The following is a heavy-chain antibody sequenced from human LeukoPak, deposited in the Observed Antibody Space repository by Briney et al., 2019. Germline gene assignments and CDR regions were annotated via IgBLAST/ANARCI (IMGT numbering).Heavy chain of an antibody. CDR2: IIPIFGTA. D-gene: IGHD3-10*01. Sequence: ASVKVSCKASGGTFSSHAISWVRQAPGQGLEWMGGIIPIFGTANYAQKFQGRVTITADKSTSTAYMELSSLRSEDTAVYYCASRVGSGSYPTNDYWGQGTLVTVSS. V-gene: IGHV1-69*06. CDR3: ASRVGSGSYPTNDY. CDR1: GGTFSSHA. J-gene: IGHJ4*02.